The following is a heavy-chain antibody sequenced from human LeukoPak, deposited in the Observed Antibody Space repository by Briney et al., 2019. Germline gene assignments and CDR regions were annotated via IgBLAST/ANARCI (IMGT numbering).Heavy chain of an antibody. D-gene: IGHD6-6*01. CDR1: GFTVSSNY. CDR2: IYSGGST. J-gene: IGHJ4*02. V-gene: IGHV3-53*01. CDR3: AKDLSSRRLPDY. Sequence: GGSLRLSCAASGFTVSSNYMSWVRQAPGKGLEWVSVIYSGGSTYYADSVKGRFTISRDNSKNTLYLQMSSLRVEDTAVYYCAKDLSSRRLPDYWGQGTLVTVSS.